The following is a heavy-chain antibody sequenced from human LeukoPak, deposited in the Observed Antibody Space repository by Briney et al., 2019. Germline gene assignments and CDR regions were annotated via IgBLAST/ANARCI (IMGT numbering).Heavy chain of an antibody. Sequence: GGSLRLSCAASGFTFSSYGMHWVRQAPGKGLEWVAVISYDGSNKYYADSVKGRFTISRDNSKNTLYLQMNSLRAEDTAVYYCAKMGYYYGSGSYRGPFDYWGQGTLVTVSS. J-gene: IGHJ4*02. D-gene: IGHD3-10*01. CDR3: AKMGYYYGSGSYRGPFDY. V-gene: IGHV3-30*18. CDR1: GFTFSSYG. CDR2: ISYDGSNK.